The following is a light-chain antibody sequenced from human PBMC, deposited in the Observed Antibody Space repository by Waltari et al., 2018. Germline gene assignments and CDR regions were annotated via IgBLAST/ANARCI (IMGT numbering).Light chain of an antibody. V-gene: IGKV2-30*01. CDR1: QSLVSRDGNTY. CDR3: MQGTHWPWT. Sequence: DVVMTQSPLSLPVTLGQPASISCRSSQSLVSRDGNTYFHWFHKRPGQSPRRLLYKVSNRDSGVPDRFSGSGSGTDFTLRISRVEAEDVGDYYCMQGTHWPWTFGPGTKVEI. J-gene: IGKJ1*01. CDR2: KVS.